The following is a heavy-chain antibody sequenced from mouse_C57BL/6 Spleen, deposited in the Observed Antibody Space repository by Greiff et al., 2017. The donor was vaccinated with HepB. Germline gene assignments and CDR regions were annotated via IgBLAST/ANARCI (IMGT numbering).Heavy chain of an antibody. Sequence: QVQLQQSGPELVKPGASVKLSCKASGYTFTSYAINWVKQRPGQGLEWIGWIYPRDGSTKYNEKFKGKATLTVDKSSSTSYMELNSLTSEDSAVYFFAREAYYGSKSVYAMDYWGQGTSVTVSS. J-gene: IGHJ4*01. D-gene: IGHD1-1*01. CDR2: IYPRDGST. CDR1: GYTFTSYA. CDR3: AREAYYGSKSVYAMDY. V-gene: IGHV1-85*01.